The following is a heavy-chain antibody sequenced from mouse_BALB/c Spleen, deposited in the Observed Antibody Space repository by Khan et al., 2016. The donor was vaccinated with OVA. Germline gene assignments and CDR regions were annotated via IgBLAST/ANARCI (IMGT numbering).Heavy chain of an antibody. J-gene: IGHJ3*01. V-gene: IGHV14-3*02. Sequence: VQLKESGAELVEPGASVNLSCTASGFNIKDTYMHWVKQRPEQGLDWIGRIDPANGNTKYDPKFQDMATLTADTSSNTAYLQLSSLTSEDTAVYYCATRYGNAFAYWGQGNQVSVSA. CDR3: ATRYGNAFAY. CDR2: IDPANGNT. CDR1: GFNIKDTY. D-gene: IGHD2-1*01.